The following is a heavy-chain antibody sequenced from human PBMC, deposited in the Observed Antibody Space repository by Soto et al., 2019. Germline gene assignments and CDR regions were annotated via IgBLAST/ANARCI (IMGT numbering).Heavy chain of an antibody. CDR2: ISAGGST. J-gene: IGHJ4*02. Sequence: EVQLLDSGGGLVQPGGSLRLSCTASGFTFSDYAMSWVRQPPGKGLEWVSVISAGGSTYYADSVKGRFTVYRANSKNTLHLQMNSLRGEDTAGYYCANVPIWCSSTSCYTEGFDYWGQGTLVAVSS. CDR3: ANVPIWCSSTSCYTEGFDY. D-gene: IGHD2-2*02. CDR1: GFTFSDYA. V-gene: IGHV3-23*01.